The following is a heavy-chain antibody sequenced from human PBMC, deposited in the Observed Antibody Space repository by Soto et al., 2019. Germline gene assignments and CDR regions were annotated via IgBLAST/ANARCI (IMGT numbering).Heavy chain of an antibody. Sequence: GGSLRLSCAASGFTFSSYWMSWVRQAPGKGLEWVANIKQDGSEKYYVDSVKGRFTISRDNAKNSLYLQMNSLRAEDTAVYYCARVGGFDSSSWYSAYWGQGTLVTVSS. J-gene: IGHJ4*02. CDR2: IKQDGSEK. D-gene: IGHD6-13*01. V-gene: IGHV3-7*01. CDR1: GFTFSSYW. CDR3: ARVGGFDSSSWYSAY.